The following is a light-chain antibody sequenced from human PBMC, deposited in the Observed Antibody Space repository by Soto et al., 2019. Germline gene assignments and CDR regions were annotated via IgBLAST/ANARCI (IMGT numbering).Light chain of an antibody. CDR2: EVS. CDR1: SSDIGSYNY. J-gene: IGLJ7*01. Sequence: QSALTQPASVSGSPGQSITISCTGTSSDIGSYNYVSWYQQHPGKAPKLIISEVSKRPSGISDRFSGSKSGSTASLTISGLQAEDEADYYCSSYAGTSTHTVFGGGTQLTVL. V-gene: IGLV2-23*02. CDR3: SSYAGTSTHTV.